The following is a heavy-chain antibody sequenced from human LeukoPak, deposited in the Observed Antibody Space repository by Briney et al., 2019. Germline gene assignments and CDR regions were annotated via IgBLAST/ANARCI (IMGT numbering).Heavy chain of an antibody. CDR3: ARLAVAGTGIDY. D-gene: IGHD6-19*01. J-gene: IGHJ4*02. CDR1: GFTFSSYW. Sequence: PGGSLRLSCAASGFTFSSYWMHWVRQAPGEGLVWVSRINSDGSSTSYADSVKGRFTISRDNAKNTLYLQMNSLRAEDTAVYCCARLAVAGTGIDYWGQGTLVTVSS. V-gene: IGHV3-74*01. CDR2: INSDGSST.